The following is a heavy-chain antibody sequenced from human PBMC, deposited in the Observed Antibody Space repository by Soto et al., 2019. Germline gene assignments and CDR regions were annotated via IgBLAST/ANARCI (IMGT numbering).Heavy chain of an antibody. CDR2: IIPIFGTA. CDR3: ARGRITIFGVGYYYSGMDV. V-gene: IGHV1-69*06. CDR1: GGTFSSYA. Sequence: SVKVSCKASGGTFSSYAISWVRQAPGQGLEWMGGIIPIFGTANYAQKFQGRVTITADKSTSTAYMELSSLRSEDTAVYYCARGRITIFGVGYYYSGMDVWGQGTTVTVSS. J-gene: IGHJ6*02. D-gene: IGHD3-3*01.